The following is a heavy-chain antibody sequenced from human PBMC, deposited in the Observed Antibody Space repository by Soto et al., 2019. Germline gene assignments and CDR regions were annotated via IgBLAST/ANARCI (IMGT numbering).Heavy chain of an antibody. CDR1: GDSIISCDFY. CDR3: ARGLLTTRSARY. D-gene: IGHD4-17*01. J-gene: IGHJ4*02. CDR2: IFYLGSS. Sequence: PSENLSLTCTGSGDSIISCDFYWGWVRQPHGKGLEWIGSIFYLGSSYYNPSLKSRVTLSVDTSKNQFSLRLRSVTAADTALYYCARGLLTTRSARYWGQGTLVTVSS. V-gene: IGHV4-39*01.